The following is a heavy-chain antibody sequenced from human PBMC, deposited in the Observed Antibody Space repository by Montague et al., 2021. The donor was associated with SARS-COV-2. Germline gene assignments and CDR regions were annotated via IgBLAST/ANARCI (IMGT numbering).Heavy chain of an antibody. J-gene: IGHJ4*02. CDR2: ISSNGGST. Sequence: SLRLSCAASGFTFSSYAMHWVRQAPGKGREYVSAISSNGGSTYYANSVKGRFTISRDNSKNTLYLQMGSLRAEDMAVYYCARGRAVAVYDYWGQGTLVTVSS. D-gene: IGHD6-19*01. V-gene: IGHV3-64*01. CDR1: GFTFSSYA. CDR3: ARGRAVAVYDY.